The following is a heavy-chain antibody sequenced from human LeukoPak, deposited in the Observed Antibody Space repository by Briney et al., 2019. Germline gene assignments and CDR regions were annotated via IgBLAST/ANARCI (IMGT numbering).Heavy chain of an antibody. CDR1: GYTFTDYY. Sequence: ASVKVSCKASGYTFTDYYMHWVRQAPGQGLEWMGWINPNSGGTNYAQKFQGRVTMTRDTSITTAYMELSRLTSDDTAVFFCARASDWHDHGVDVWGQGTTVTVSS. CDR3: ARASDWHDHGVDV. V-gene: IGHV1-2*02. D-gene: IGHD1-1*01. CDR2: INPNSGGT. J-gene: IGHJ6*02.